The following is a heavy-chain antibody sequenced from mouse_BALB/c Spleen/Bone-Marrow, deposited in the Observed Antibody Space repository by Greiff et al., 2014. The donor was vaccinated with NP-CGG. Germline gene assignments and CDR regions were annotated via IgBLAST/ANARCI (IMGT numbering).Heavy chain of an antibody. CDR1: GYTFTDYN. J-gene: IGHJ3*01. CDR3: ARGWLLSWFAY. D-gene: IGHD2-3*01. CDR2: IYPYNGGT. V-gene: IGHV1S29*02. Sequence: EVQVVESGPELVKPGASVKISCKASGYTFTDYNMHWVKQSHGRSLEWIGYIYPYNGGTGYNQKFKSKATLTVDNSSSTAYMELRSLTSEDSAVYYCARGWLLSWFAYWGQGTLVTVSA.